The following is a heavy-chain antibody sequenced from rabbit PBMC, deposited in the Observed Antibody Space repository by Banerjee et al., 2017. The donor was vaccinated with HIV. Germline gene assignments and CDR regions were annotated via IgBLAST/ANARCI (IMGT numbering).Heavy chain of an antibody. CDR3: VRDLGYADSSYHSL. Sequence: QEQLVESGGGLVQPEGSLKLSCKASGFDFSSYGVSWVRQAPGKGLEWIGYIDPVFRSTYYASWVNGRFTISSDNAQNTVDLQMNSLTAADTATYFCVRDLGYADSSYHSLWGPGTLVTVS. J-gene: IGHJ4*01. CDR2: IDPVFRST. D-gene: IGHD8-1*01. CDR1: GFDFSSYG. V-gene: IGHV1S47*01.